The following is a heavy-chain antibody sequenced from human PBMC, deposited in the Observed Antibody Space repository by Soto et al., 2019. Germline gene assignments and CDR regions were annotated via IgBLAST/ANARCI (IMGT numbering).Heavy chain of an antibody. CDR1: GVTFDGYA. D-gene: IGHD6-6*01. J-gene: IGHJ4*02. Sequence: QVQLVESGGGVVQPGRSLRLSCAASGVTFDGYALHWVRQAPGKGLEWAAVTWSVGTKKNYADSVRGRFTISRDNSKNTLYLQMNSLRAEDTAVYYCARDQGLSSSDFDYWGQGTLVTVSS. CDR3: ARDQGLSSSDFDY. CDR2: TWSVGTKK. V-gene: IGHV3-30*04.